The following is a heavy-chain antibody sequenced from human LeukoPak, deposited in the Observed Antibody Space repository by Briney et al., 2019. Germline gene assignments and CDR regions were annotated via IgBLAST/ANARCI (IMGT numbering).Heavy chain of an antibody. V-gene: IGHV4-31*03. J-gene: IGHJ3*02. CDR2: IYYSGST. D-gene: IGHD3-9*01. CDR3: ASADYDMAFDI. CDR1: GGSISSGGYY. Sequence: NPSETLSLTCTVSGGSISSGGYYLSWIRQPPGKGLEWIGYIYYSGSTDYNPSLKSRFTMSVDTSKNQFSLKLSSVTAADTAVYYCASADYDMAFDIWGQGTMVTVSS.